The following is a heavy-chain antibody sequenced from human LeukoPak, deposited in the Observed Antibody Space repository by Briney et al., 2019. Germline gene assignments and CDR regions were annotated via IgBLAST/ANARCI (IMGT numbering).Heavy chain of an antibody. J-gene: IGHJ6*02. Sequence: SETLSLTCAVYGGSFSGYYWSWIRQPPGKGLEWIGEINHSGSTNYNPSLKSRVTKSVDTSKNQFSLKLSSVTAADTAVYYCASNSAYYYDSSGSLGGMDVWGQGTTVTVSS. V-gene: IGHV4-34*01. CDR2: INHSGST. CDR1: GGSFSGYY. D-gene: IGHD3-22*01. CDR3: ASNSAYYYDSSGSLGGMDV.